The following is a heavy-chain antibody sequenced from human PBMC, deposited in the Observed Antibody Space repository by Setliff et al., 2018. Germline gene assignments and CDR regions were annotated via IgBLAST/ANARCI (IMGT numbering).Heavy chain of an antibody. J-gene: IGHJ6*03. Sequence: ASVKVSCKASGGTFSSYGISWVRQAPGQGLEWLGGTIPNFGTTSYAQEFQGRVTIITDESTSTAYMELSSLRFEDTAVYYCAREGVDTRSSTDYRYYMDLWGKGTTVTVSS. V-gene: IGHV1-69*05. CDR1: GGTFSSYG. D-gene: IGHD5-18*01. CDR2: TIPNFGTT. CDR3: AREGVDTRSSTDYRYYMDL.